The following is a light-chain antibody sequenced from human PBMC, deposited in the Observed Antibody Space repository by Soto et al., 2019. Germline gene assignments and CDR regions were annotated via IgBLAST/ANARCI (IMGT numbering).Light chain of an antibody. V-gene: IGLV2-8*01. CDR2: EVS. Sequence: QSALTQPPSAPGSPGQSFTISCTGTSSDIGAYNYVSWYQQRPGKAPKLMIYEVSRRPPGVPYRFSGSKSGSTASLTVSGLHTEDEADYYCSSYAGNNTYVFGSGTKVTVL. CDR3: SSYAGNNTYV. CDR1: SSDIGAYNY. J-gene: IGLJ1*01.